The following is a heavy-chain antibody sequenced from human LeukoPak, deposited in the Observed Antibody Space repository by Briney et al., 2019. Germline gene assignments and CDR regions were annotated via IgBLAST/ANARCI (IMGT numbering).Heavy chain of an antibody. D-gene: IGHD3-22*01. J-gene: IGHJ4*02. Sequence: SETLSLTCAVYGGPFSGYYWRWIPQPPGKGLEWIGEINHSGSTNYNPSLKSRVTISVDTSKNQFSLKLSSVTAADTAVYYCARFYYDSSGSGHFDYWGQGTLVTVSS. CDR1: GGPFSGYY. CDR3: ARFYYDSSGSGHFDY. CDR2: INHSGST. V-gene: IGHV4-34*01.